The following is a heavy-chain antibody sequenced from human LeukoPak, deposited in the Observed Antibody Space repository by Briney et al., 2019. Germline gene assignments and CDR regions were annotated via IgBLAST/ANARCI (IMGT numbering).Heavy chain of an antibody. D-gene: IGHD5-12*01. CDR1: GFTFSTSG. V-gene: IGHV3-23*01. CDR2: ITSGGDTT. J-gene: IGHJ4*02. Sequence: GGSLRLSCAASGFTFSTSGMSWVRQAPGKGLDWVSAITSGGDTTYYADSVKGRFTIFRDDSKNTLYLQMNNLRAEDTAVYYCAKGGGYEVLYDYWGQGTLVTVSS. CDR3: AKGGGYEVLYDY.